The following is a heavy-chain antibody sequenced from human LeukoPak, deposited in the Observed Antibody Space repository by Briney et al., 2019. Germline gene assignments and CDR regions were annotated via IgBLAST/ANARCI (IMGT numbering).Heavy chain of an antibody. D-gene: IGHD3-3*01. V-gene: IGHV4-34*01. CDR1: GGSINNYY. CDR2: INHSGST. CDR3: ARGYDFWSGYLSNWFDP. Sequence: SETLSLTCTVSGGSINNYYWTWIRQPPGKGLEWIGEINHSGSTNYNPSLKSRVTISVDTSKNQFSLKLSSVTAADTAVYYCARGYDFWSGYLSNWFDPWGQGTLVTVSS. J-gene: IGHJ5*02.